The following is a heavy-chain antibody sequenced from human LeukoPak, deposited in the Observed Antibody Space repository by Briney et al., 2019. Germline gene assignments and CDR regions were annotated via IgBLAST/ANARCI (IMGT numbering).Heavy chain of an antibody. V-gene: IGHV3-74*01. CDR1: GFTFTTYW. Sequence: PGGSLRPSCAVPGFTFTTYWMHWVRQTPGKGLVWVPRINGDGTYANYADSVKGRFTISRDSAKNTLYLQMNSLTVEDTAVYYCSKDAAVLTSGIAASSHEYWGQGTLVTVSS. D-gene: IGHD6-25*01. J-gene: IGHJ4*02. CDR2: INGDGTYA. CDR3: SKDAAVLTSGIAASSHEY.